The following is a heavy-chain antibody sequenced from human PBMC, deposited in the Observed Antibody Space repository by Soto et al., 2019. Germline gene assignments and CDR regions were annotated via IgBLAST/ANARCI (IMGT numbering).Heavy chain of an antibody. CDR3: AREVGYYSATRRNLYFDY. CDR1: GGSFSGYY. V-gene: IGHV4-34*01. Sequence: LSLTCAVSGGSFSGYYWSWVRQPPGKGLEWIGDINHTGGSNYNPSLKSRVMISVDTAKTQFSLNVTSVTAADTAVYYCAREVGYYSATRRNLYFDYWGPGTLVTVSS. CDR2: INHTGGS. J-gene: IGHJ4*02. D-gene: IGHD2-2*01.